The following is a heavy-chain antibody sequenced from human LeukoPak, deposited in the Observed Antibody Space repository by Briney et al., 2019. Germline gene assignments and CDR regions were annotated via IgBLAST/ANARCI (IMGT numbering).Heavy chain of an antibody. CDR2: ISDGGSNT. J-gene: IGHJ6*03. Sequence: GGSLRLSCSASGFTFSDHGLHWVRQAPGKGLEWVAIISDGGSNTYYGGSVKGRFTVSRDNSKNTLFLQMTSLRVHDTAVYYCAREVNYYYYMDVWGKGTTVTVS. D-gene: IGHD4-11*01. CDR3: AREVNYYYYMDV. V-gene: IGHV3-30*07. CDR1: GFTFSDHG.